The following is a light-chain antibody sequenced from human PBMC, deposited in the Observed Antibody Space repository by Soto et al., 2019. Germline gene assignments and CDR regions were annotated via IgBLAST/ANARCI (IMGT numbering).Light chain of an antibody. CDR3: MQAIQTGFT. CDR2: LGS. CDR1: QSLRHSNGYNY. Sequence: DIVMTQSPLSLPVTPGEPASISCRSSQSLRHSNGYNYLDWYLQKPGQSPQLLIYLGSNRASGVPDRFSGSGSGTDFTLKISRVEAEDVGVYYCMQAIQTGFTCGPGTKVDIK. V-gene: IGKV2-28*01. J-gene: IGKJ3*01.